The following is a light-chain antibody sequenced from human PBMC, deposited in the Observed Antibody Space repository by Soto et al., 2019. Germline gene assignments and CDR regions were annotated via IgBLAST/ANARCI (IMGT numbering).Light chain of an antibody. CDR1: SSDVGGYNY. J-gene: IGLJ1*01. Sequence: QSALTQPASVSGSPGQSITISCTGTSSDVGGYNYVSWYQQHPVKAPKLMIYDVTNRPSGVSDRFSGSKSGNTASLTISGLQAEDEADYYCSSYTSSSKPYVFGTGTKATVL. V-gene: IGLV2-14*01. CDR2: DVT. CDR3: SSYTSSSKPYV.